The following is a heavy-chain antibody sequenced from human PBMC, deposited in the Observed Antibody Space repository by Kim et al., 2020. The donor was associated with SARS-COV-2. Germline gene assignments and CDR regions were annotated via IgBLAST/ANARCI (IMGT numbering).Heavy chain of an antibody. CDR2: IYYSGST. D-gene: IGHD3-10*01. V-gene: IGHV4-31*03. CDR1: GGSISSGGYY. J-gene: IGHJ5*02. Sequence: SETLSLTCTVSGGSISSGGYYWSWIRQHPGKGLEWIGYIYYSGSTYYNPSLKSRVTISVDTSKNQFSLKLSSVTAADTAVYYCARDRHRSNKRITMVRGVISWFDPWGQGTLVTVSS. CDR3: ARDRHRSNKRITMVRGVISWFDP.